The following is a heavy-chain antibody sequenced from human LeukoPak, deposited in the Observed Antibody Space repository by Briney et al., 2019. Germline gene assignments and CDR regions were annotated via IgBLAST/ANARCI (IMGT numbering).Heavy chain of an antibody. CDR3: ARATVTRDLDY. D-gene: IGHD4-17*01. CDR2: IYYSGST. Sequence: SETLSLTCTVSGGSISSYYWSWIRQPPGKGLEWIGYIYYSGSTNYNPSLKSRVTISVDTSKNQFSLKLSSVTAADTAVYYCARATVTRDLDYWGQGTVVTVSS. CDR1: GGSISSYY. V-gene: IGHV4-59*01. J-gene: IGHJ4*02.